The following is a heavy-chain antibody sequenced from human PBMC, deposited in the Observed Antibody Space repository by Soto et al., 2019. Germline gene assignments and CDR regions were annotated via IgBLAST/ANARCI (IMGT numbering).Heavy chain of an antibody. V-gene: IGHV1-2*02. D-gene: IGHD1-26*01. J-gene: IGHJ4*02. Sequence: ASVKVSCKASGYTFTGYYIHWVRQAPGQGLEWMAWINPNSGGTNYAQKFQGRVTMTRDTSISTAYMELTRLRSDDTAVYYCARTGGSSYDGSFDYWGQGTLVTVSS. CDR3: ARTGGSSYDGSFDY. CDR1: GYTFTGYY. CDR2: INPNSGGT.